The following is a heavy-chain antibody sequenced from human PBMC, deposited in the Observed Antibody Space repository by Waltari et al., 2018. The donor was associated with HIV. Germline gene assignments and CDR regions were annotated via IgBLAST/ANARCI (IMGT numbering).Heavy chain of an antibody. CDR3: ARSGLRLGELGRAN. Sequence: EVQLVESGGGLVQPGGSLRLSCAASGFTFSSYWMSCVRQTPGKGLEWVANIKQDGSEKYYVDAVKGRFTISRDNAKNSLYLQMNSLRAEDTAVYYCARSGLRLGELGRANWGQGTLVTVSS. CDR2: IKQDGSEK. CDR1: GFTFSSYW. J-gene: IGHJ4*02. D-gene: IGHD3-16*01. V-gene: IGHV3-7*01.